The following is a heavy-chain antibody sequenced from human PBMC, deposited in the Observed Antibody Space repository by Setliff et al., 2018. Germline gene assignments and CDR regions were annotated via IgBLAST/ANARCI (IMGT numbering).Heavy chain of an antibody. J-gene: IGHJ3*01. CDR2: ISSSSSHI. Sequence: GGSLRLSCAASGFTFSTYSMNWVRQAPGMGLEWVSYISSSSSHIYHADSVKGRFTISRDNAKNSLYLQMNSLGAEDTAVYFCARSPANGGHDAFDVWGQGTMVTVSS. CDR3: ARSPANGGHDAFDV. CDR1: GFTFSTYS. D-gene: IGHD6-25*01. V-gene: IGHV3-21*06.